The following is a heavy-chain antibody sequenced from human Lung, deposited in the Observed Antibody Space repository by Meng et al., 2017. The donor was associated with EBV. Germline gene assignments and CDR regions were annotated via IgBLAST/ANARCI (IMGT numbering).Heavy chain of an antibody. CDR2: ISESGANT. CDR1: GLTFSRSV. Sequence: EVQRLGSGGGLVQPGGSLRLSCATSGLTFSRSVMSWVRQAPGKGLEWVSAISESGANTYYVDSVKGRFTISRDNSKNTLYLQMSSLRAEDTAVYYCANIPGYWGQGILVTVSS. V-gene: IGHV3-23*01. CDR3: ANIPGY. D-gene: IGHD2-21*01. J-gene: IGHJ4*02.